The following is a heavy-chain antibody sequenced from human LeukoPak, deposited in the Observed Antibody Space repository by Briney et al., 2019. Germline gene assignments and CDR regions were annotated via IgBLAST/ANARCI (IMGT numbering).Heavy chain of an antibody. CDR3: ARDRGPIVGATPRHYFDY. Sequence: PGGSLRLSCAASGFTFSDYYMSWIRQAPGKGLEWVSYISSSGSTIYYADSVKGRFTISGDNAKNSLYLQMNSLRAEDTAVYYCARDRGPIVGATPRHYFDYWGQGTLVTVSS. CDR1: GFTFSDYY. J-gene: IGHJ4*02. D-gene: IGHD1-26*01. V-gene: IGHV3-11*04. CDR2: ISSSGSTI.